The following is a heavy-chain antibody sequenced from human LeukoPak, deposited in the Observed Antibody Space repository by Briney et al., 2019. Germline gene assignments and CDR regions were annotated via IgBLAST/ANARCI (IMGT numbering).Heavy chain of an antibody. CDR2: IRYDGSNK. V-gene: IGHV3-30*02. CDR1: GYTFSSYG. CDR3: ARDYDSGTYYINY. Sequence: GGSLRLSCAASGYTFSSYGVHWVRQAPGKGLEWVAFIRYDGSNKYYADSVKGRFTISRDNSKNIVDLQMNSLRAEDTAVYYCARDYDSGTYYINYWGQGTLVTVSS. J-gene: IGHJ4*02. D-gene: IGHD3-10*01.